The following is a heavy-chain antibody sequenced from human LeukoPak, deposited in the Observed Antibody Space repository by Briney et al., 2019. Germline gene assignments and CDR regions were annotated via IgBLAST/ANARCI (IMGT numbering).Heavy chain of an antibody. V-gene: IGHV3-20*04. CDR1: GFTFDDYG. CDR2: INWNGSGA. J-gene: IGHJ4*02. CDR3: ARDIAYYYGSGSYYNFDY. Sequence: GGSLRLSCAASGFTFDDYGMSWVRQVPGKGLEWVSGINWNGSGAGYADSVKGRFTISRDNAKNSLYLQMNSLRAEDTALYYCARDIAYYYGSGSYYNFDYWGQGTLVTVSS. D-gene: IGHD3-10*01.